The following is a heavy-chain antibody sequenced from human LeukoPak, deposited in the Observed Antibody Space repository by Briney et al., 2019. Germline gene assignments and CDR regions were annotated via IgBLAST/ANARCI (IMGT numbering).Heavy chain of an antibody. V-gene: IGHV1-8*03. CDR2: MNPNSGNT. Sequence: ASVKVSCKASGYTFTSYDINWVRQATGQGLEWMGWMNPNSGNTGYAQKFQGRVTITRNTSISTAYMELSSLRSEDTAVYYCARGANRRDIVVVPAAPGGVVVATSRKGHYYYYMDVWGKGTTVTVSS. D-gene: IGHD2-2*01. J-gene: IGHJ6*03. CDR1: GYTFTSYD. CDR3: ARGANRRDIVVVPAAPGGVVVATSRKGHYYYYMDV.